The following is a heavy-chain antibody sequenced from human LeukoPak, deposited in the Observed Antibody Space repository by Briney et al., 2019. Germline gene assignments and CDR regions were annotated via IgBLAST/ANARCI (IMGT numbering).Heavy chain of an antibody. CDR3: ASVFGSYYDSSGYYNYEYFQH. J-gene: IGHJ1*01. CDR1: GGSISSGGYY. D-gene: IGHD3-22*01. CDR2: IYYSGST. V-gene: IGHV4-31*03. Sequence: SQTLSLTCTVSGGSISSGGYYWSWIRQHPGKGLEWIGYIYYSGSTYYNPSLKSRVTISVDTSKNQFSLKLSFVTAADTAVYYCASVFGSYYDSSGYYNYEYFQHWGQGTLVTVSS.